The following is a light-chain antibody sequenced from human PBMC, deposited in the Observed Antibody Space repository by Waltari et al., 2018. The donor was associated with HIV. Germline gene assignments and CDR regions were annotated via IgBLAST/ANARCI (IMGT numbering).Light chain of an antibody. Sequence: DIVMTQSPDSLAVPLGERATINCRSSRTILYDSNNQNYLAWYQQKPGQPPRVLIYWASTRAAGVPDRFSGSGSGTDFSLTISGLQADDVAVYYCLQYFSTPRTFGGGTKVEIK. CDR2: WAS. V-gene: IGKV4-1*01. CDR1: RTILYDSNNQNY. J-gene: IGKJ4*01. CDR3: LQYFSTPRT.